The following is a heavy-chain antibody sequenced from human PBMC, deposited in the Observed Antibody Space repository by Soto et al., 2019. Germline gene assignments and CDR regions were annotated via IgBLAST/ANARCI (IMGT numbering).Heavy chain of an antibody. J-gene: IGHJ4*02. Sequence: QVHLQESGPGLVKPSETLSLNCSVSGGSISRSYLSWVRQPPGKGLEWIGYIFYSGSTSYHPSLESRVTISLDTSKNQFSLKLKSVTAADTAVYYCAKDVGGSSDSWGQGTLVTVSS. D-gene: IGHD1-26*01. CDR1: GGSISRSY. CDR3: AKDVGGSSDS. CDR2: IFYSGST. V-gene: IGHV4-59*01.